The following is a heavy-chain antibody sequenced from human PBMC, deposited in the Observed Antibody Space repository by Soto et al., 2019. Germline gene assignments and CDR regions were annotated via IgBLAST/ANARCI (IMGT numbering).Heavy chain of an antibody. CDR1: GYTFTSYY. Sequence: ASVKVSCKASGYTFTSYYMHWVRQAPGQGLEWMGIINPSGGSTRYAQKFQGRVTMTRDTSTSKVYMELSSLRSEDTAVYYCARGLIYDSSGYYFDYWGQGTLVTVSS. J-gene: IGHJ4*02. V-gene: IGHV1-46*01. CDR3: ARGLIYDSSGYYFDY. D-gene: IGHD3-22*01. CDR2: INPSGGST.